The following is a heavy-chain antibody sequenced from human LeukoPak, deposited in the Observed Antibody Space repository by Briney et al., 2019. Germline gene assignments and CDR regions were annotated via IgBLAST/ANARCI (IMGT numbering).Heavy chain of an antibody. CDR1: GGPLSSYF. CDR2: IHANGDT. CDR3: ARHPANWNYGAFDV. Sequence: SETLSLTCTVSGGPLSSYFWIWLRQPPGKGLEWIAYIHANGDTNYNPSLKSRMTKSVDTSKNQFSLRLSSVTAADTAVYYCARHPANWNYGAFDVWGQGTMVTVS. D-gene: IGHD1-7*01. J-gene: IGHJ3*01. V-gene: IGHV4-59*08.